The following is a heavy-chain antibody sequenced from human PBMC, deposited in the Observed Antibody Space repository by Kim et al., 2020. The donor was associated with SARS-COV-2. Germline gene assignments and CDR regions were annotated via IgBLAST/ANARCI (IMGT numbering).Heavy chain of an antibody. D-gene: IGHD2-15*01. CDR3: ARERIGWSS. CDR1: GFTFNIHW. V-gene: IGHV3-7*01. CDR2: IKPDGSEK. Sequence: GGSLRLSCAASGFTFNIHWMNWIRQTPGKGLEWVANIKPDGSEKRYVDSVEGRFTISRDNAKNSVYLHMNSLRVDDTAVYYCARERIGWSSWGQGTLVTVLS. J-gene: IGHJ5*02.